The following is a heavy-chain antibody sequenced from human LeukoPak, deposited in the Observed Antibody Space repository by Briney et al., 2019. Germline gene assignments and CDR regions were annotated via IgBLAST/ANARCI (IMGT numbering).Heavy chain of an antibody. CDR2: VSGSGRST. J-gene: IGHJ6*02. Sequence: GGSLRLSCAASGFTFSAFAMSWVRQAPVKGLEWVSAVSGSGRSTFFADSLKGRFTISRDNSKNTLYLQMNSLRAEDTALYYCAKAANWNDRHNYNYYYGMDVWGQGTTVTVSS. CDR1: GFTFSAFA. V-gene: IGHV3-23*01. CDR3: AKAANWNDRHNYNYYYGMDV. D-gene: IGHD1-20*01.